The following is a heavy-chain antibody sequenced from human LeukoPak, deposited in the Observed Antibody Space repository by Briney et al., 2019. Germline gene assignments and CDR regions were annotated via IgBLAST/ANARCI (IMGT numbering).Heavy chain of an antibody. CDR3: AKMAVAGTVADY. Sequence: ASVKVSCKASGGTFSSYAISWVRQAPGQGLEWMGGIIPIFGTANYAQKFQGRVTITADESTSTAYMELSSLRSEDTAVYYCAKMAVAGTVADYWGQGTLVTVSS. CDR1: GGTFSSYA. J-gene: IGHJ4*02. CDR2: IIPIFGTA. D-gene: IGHD6-19*01. V-gene: IGHV1-69*13.